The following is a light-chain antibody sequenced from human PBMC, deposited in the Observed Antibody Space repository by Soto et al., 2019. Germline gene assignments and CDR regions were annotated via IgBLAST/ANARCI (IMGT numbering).Light chain of an antibody. J-gene: IGKJ3*01. CDR1: QSVSSY. CDR2: DAS. V-gene: IGKV3-11*01. Sequence: EIVLTQSPATLSLSPGERATLSCRASQSVSSYLAWYQQKPGQAPRLLIYDASNRATGIPARFSGSGSGTDFTLTISSLEPEDFAVYYCQQRRNFLFTFGPGTKVDIK. CDR3: QQRRNFLFT.